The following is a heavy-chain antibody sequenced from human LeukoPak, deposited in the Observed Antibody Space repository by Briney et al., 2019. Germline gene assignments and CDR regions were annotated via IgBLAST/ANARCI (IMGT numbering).Heavy chain of an antibody. D-gene: IGHD6-19*01. CDR3: ARHDSSGWYRSWFDP. Sequence: GESLKISCKGSGYSFTSYWIGWVRQMPGKGLEXXXXXXPGDSDTRYSPSFQGQVTISADKSISTAYLQWSSLKASDTAMYYCARHDSSGWYRSWFDPWGQGTLVTVSS. J-gene: IGHJ5*02. V-gene: IGHV5-51*01. CDR2: XXPGDSDT. CDR1: GYSFTSYW.